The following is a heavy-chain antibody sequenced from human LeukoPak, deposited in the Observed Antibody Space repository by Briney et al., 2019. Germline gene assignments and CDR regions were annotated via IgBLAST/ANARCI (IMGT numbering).Heavy chain of an antibody. CDR3: AKALYSRSWYNWFDP. CDR1: GYTFDDYA. V-gene: IGHV3-9*01. D-gene: IGHD6-13*01. Sequence: PGGSLRLSCAASGYTFDDYAMHWVRQAPGKGLEWVSGISWNSGSIGYADSVKGRFTISRDNAKNSLYLQMNSLRAEDTALYYCAKALYSRSWYNWFDPWGQGTLVTVSS. J-gene: IGHJ5*02. CDR2: ISWNSGSI.